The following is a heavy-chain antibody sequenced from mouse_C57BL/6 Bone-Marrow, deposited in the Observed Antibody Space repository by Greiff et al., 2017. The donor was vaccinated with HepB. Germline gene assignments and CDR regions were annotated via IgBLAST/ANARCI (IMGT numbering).Heavy chain of an antibody. V-gene: IGHV1-64*01. CDR1: GYTFTSYW. CDR3: ASFYYYGKGYAMDY. Sequence: QVQLQQPGAELVKPGASVKLSCKASGYTFTSYWMHWVKQRPGQGLEWIGMIHPNSGSTNYNEKFKSKATLTVDKSSSTAYMQLSSLTSEDSAVYYCASFYYYGKGYAMDYWGQGTSVTVSS. CDR2: IHPNSGST. D-gene: IGHD1-1*01. J-gene: IGHJ4*01.